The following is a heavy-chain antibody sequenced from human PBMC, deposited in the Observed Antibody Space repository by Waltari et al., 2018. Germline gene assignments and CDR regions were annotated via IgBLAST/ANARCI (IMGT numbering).Heavy chain of an antibody. Sequence: QLQLQESGPGLVKPSETLSLTCTVSGGSISSSSYYWGWIRQPPGKGLEWIGSIYYSGSTYYNPSLKSRVTISVDTSKNQFSLKLSSVTAADTAVYYCARQSYCSSTSCYDYYMDVWGKGTTVTVSS. CDR3: ARQSYCSSTSCYDYYMDV. CDR2: IYYSGST. J-gene: IGHJ6*03. D-gene: IGHD2-2*01. V-gene: IGHV4-39*01. CDR1: GGSISSSSYY.